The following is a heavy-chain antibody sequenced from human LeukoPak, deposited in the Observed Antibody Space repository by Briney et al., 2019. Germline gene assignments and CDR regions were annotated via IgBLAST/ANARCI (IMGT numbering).Heavy chain of an antibody. CDR1: GFTVSSNY. J-gene: IGHJ6*02. V-gene: IGHV3-53*04. CDR3: ARDRYGCSSTSCRHYYYYYGMDV. CDR2: IYSGGST. Sequence: GSLRLSCAASGFTVSSNYMSWVRQAPGKGLEWVSVIYSGGSTYYADSVKGRFTISRHNSKNTLYLQMNSLRAEDTAVYYCARDRYGCSSTSCRHYYYYYGMDVWGQGTTVTVSS. D-gene: IGHD2-2*01.